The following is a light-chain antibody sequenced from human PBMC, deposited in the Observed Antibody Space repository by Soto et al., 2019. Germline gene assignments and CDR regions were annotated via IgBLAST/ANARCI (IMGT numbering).Light chain of an antibody. V-gene: IGKV3-11*01. CDR3: QQYGSSPWT. Sequence: IVLTQSPATLSLSPGERATLSCRAGQSISTYLAWYQQKSGQAPRLLIYDASNRATGTPARFSGSGSGTDFTLTISSLEPEDFAVYYCQQYGSSPWTFGQGTKVDIK. CDR2: DAS. J-gene: IGKJ1*01. CDR1: QSISTY.